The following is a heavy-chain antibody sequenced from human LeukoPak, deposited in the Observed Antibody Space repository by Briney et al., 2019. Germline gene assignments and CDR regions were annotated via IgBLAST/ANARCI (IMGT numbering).Heavy chain of an antibody. Sequence: ASVKASCKASGYTFTSYAMNWVRQAPGQGLEWMGWINTNTGNPTYAQGFTGRFVFSLDTSVSTAYLQISSLKAEDTAVYYCARDPVVVVVPAAMFSWFDPWGQGTLVTVSS. V-gene: IGHV7-4-1*02. CDR1: GYTFTSYA. J-gene: IGHJ5*02. CDR2: INTNTGNP. D-gene: IGHD2-2*01. CDR3: ARDPVVVVVPAAMFSWFDP.